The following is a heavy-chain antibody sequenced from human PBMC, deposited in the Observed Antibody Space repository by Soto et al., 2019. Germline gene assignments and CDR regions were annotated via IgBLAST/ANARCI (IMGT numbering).Heavy chain of an antibody. D-gene: IGHD2-2*01. V-gene: IGHV3-15*05. CDR2: IKSNTDGGTT. CDR3: TMQHCSSIRCSVTY. Sequence: EVQLVESGGGLIKPGGSLRLSCAASGFTFSNAWMNWVRQAPGKGLEWVGRIKSNTDGGTTDYAAPVKGRFTISRDDSNNTLYLQMNSLKTEDTAVYYCTMQHCSSIRCSVTYWGQGTLVTVSS. CDR1: GFTFSNAW. J-gene: IGHJ4*02.